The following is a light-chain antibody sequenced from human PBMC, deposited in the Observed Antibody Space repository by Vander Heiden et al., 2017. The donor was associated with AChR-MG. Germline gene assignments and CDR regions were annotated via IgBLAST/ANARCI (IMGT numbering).Light chain of an antibody. Sequence: EIVLTQSPATLSLCPGEGAALCYRSSQGMKSHLAWYQQKPGQAPRLLVYRPSTRATGIPARFSGSGFGTEFTLTISSLQSEDAAIYYCQQYISWPSFGQGTNLEVK. CDR2: RPS. CDR1: QGMKSH. CDR3: QQYISWPS. V-gene: IGKV3-15*01. J-gene: IGKJ2*01.